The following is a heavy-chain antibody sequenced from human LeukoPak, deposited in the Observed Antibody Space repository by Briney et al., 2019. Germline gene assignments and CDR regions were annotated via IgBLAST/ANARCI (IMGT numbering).Heavy chain of an antibody. CDR1: GFTFSTYW. J-gene: IGHJ4*02. Sequence: GGSLRLSCAASGFTFSTYWMHWVRQAPGKGLVWVSRIKGDGSTTIYADPVKGRFTISRDNSKNTLYLQMNSLRAEDTAVYYCARAEGDGYNYQDYWGQGTLVTVSS. CDR2: IKGDGSTT. CDR3: ARAEGDGYNYQDY. D-gene: IGHD5-24*01. V-gene: IGHV3-74*01.